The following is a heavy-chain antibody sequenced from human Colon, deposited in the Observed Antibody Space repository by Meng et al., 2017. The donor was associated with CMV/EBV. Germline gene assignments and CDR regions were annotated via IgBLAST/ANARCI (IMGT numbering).Heavy chain of an antibody. J-gene: IGHJ4*02. D-gene: IGHD2-21*02. CDR1: KGTFTSYP. V-gene: IGHV1-69*12. Sequence: QVPLEQSGAEVKKPGSSVKVSCKASKGTFTSYPISWVRQGPGQGFEWVGGIITISGTTDYAQKFQGRVTITADESTSTAYMKLSNLRSEDTAIYYCARVICGGDCYLDYWGRGTLVTASS. CDR3: ARVICGGDCYLDY. CDR2: IITISGTT.